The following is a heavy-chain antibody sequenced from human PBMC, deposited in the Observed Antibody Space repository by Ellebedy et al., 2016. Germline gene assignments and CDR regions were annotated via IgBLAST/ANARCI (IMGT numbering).Heavy chain of an antibody. CDR1: GFTFNVAW. V-gene: IGHV3-15*01. Sequence: GESLKISXAASGFTFNVAWMSWFRQAPGKGLEWVGRIKSKTAGGTADYAAPVKGRFTISRDDSTTTLYLQMNSLKTEDTAVYYCTTGSNFGVATEAEDYWGQGTLVTVSS. CDR2: IKSKTAGGTA. CDR3: TTGSNFGVATEAEDY. J-gene: IGHJ4*02. D-gene: IGHD3-3*01.